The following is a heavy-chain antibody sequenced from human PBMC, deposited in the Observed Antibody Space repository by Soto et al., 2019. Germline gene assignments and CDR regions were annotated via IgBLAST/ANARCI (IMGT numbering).Heavy chain of an antibody. D-gene: IGHD2-2*01. V-gene: IGHV3-74*01. CDR1: GFTFSSFW. Sequence: GGSLRLSCAAFGFTFSSFWMHWVLQAPGRGLVWVSRVNSDGRTTTYADSVKGRFTISRDNTKNTLFLQMNSLRAEDTAVYYCAKSCTRSSCSVLAVGGKGTTVPVSS. J-gene: IGHJ6*04. CDR2: VNSDGRTT. CDR3: AKSCTRSSCSVLAV.